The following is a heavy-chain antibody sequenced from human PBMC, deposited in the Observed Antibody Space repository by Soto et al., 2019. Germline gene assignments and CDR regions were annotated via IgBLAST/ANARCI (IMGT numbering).Heavy chain of an antibody. CDR1: GFTFSSYA. D-gene: IGHD6-13*01. CDR2: ISYDGSNK. CDR3: AREGEGAAGPISRYYYYGMDV. V-gene: IGHV3-30-3*01. Sequence: QVQLVESGGGVVQPGRSLRLSCAASGFTFSSYAMHWVRQAPGKGLEWVAVISYDGSNKYYADSVKGRFTISRDNSKNTLYLQMNSLRAEDTAVYYCAREGEGAAGPISRYYYYGMDVWGQGTTVTVSS. J-gene: IGHJ6*02.